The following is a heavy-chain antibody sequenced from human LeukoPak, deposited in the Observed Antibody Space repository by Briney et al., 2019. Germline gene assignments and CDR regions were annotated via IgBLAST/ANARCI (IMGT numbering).Heavy chain of an antibody. CDR2: IYYSGST. CDR1: GGSISSSSYY. J-gene: IGHJ5*02. V-gene: IGHV4-39*07. CDR3: ARGDYDFWSGNWRFDP. Sequence: PSETLSLTCTVSGGSISSSSYYWGWVRQPPGKGRGWIGSIYYSGSTYYNPSLKSRVTISVDASKNQFSLKVDSVSAADTAVYYCARGDYDFWSGNWRFDPWGQGTLVTVSS. D-gene: IGHD3-3*01.